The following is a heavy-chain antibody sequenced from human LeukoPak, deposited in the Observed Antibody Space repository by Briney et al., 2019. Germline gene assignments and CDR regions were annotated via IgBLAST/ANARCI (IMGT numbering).Heavy chain of an antibody. Sequence: NASETLSLTCTVSGGSISSYYWSWTRQPPGKGLEWIGYIYYSGSTNYNPSLKSRVTISVDTSKNQFSLKLSSVTAADTAVYYCARLYYYYYMDVWGKGTTVTVSS. CDR2: IYYSGST. J-gene: IGHJ6*03. CDR1: GGSISSYY. V-gene: IGHV4-59*01. CDR3: ARLYYYYYMDV.